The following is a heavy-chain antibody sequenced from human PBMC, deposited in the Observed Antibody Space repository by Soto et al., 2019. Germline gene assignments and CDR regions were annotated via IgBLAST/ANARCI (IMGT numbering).Heavy chain of an antibody. D-gene: IGHD6-6*01. CDR1: GFTFSSYA. V-gene: IGHV3-30-3*01. CDR3: DRAARPYFDY. CDR2: ISYDVSNK. J-gene: IGHJ4*02. Sequence: QVQLVESGGGVVQPGRSLRLSCAASGFTFSSYAMHWVRQAPGKGLEWVAVISYDVSNKYYADSVKGRFTISRDNSKKTMYLQMNSLRAEDTAVSYCDRAARPYFDYWGQGTLVTVSS.